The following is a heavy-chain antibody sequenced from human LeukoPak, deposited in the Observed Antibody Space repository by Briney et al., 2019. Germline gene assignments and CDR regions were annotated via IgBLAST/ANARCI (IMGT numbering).Heavy chain of an antibody. CDR2: IYHSGST. D-gene: IGHD6-13*01. Sequence: SETLSLTCTVSGYSISSGYYWGWIRQPPGKGLEWIGSIYHSGSTYYNPSLKSRVTISVDTSKNQFSLKLSSVTAADTAVYYCARAGDREQLGVFDYWGQGTLVTVSS. CDR1: GYSISSGYY. J-gene: IGHJ4*02. V-gene: IGHV4-38-2*02. CDR3: ARAGDREQLGVFDY.